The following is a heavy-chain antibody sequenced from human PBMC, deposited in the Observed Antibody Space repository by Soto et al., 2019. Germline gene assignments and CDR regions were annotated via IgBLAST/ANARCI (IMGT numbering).Heavy chain of an antibody. CDR2: INHSGNT. V-gene: IGHV4-34*10. D-gene: IGHD4-17*01. CDR3: ARGQRPYGAFDA. CDR1: GVPLSSSY. Sequence: SETLSLTCAVYGVPLSSSYWGWIRQSPGRGLEWIGEINHSGNTTYNPSLKSRVTMLVDTSKKQFSLSLSSVTAADTAVYYGARGQRPYGAFDAWGQGTMVT. J-gene: IGHJ3*01.